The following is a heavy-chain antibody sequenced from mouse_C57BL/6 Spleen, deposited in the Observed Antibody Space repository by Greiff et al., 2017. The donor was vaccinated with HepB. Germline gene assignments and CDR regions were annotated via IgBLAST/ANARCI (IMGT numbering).Heavy chain of an antibody. D-gene: IGHD2-5*01. CDR3: ARSVDYSKGYFDY. J-gene: IGHJ2*01. Sequence: QVQLQQSGAELVRPGTSVKVSCKASGYAFTNYLIEWVKQRPGQGLEWIGVINPGSGGTNYNEKFKGKATLTADKSSSTAYMQLSSLTSEDSAVYFCARSVDYSKGYFDYWGQGTTLTVSS. CDR1: GYAFTNYL. CDR2: INPGSGGT. V-gene: IGHV1-54*01.